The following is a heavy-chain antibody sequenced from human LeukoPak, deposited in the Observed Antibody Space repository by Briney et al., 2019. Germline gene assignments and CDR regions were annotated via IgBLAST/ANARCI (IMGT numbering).Heavy chain of an antibody. Sequence: PGGSLRLSCAASGFTVSSNYMSWVRQAPGKGLEWVSGIYSGGSTYYADSVKGRFTISRDNSKNTLYLQMNSLRAEDTAVYYCARIYSSGCLYPWGQGTLVTVSS. CDR1: GFTVSSNY. D-gene: IGHD6-19*01. CDR3: ARIYSSGCLYP. V-gene: IGHV3-53*01. CDR2: IYSGGST. J-gene: IGHJ5*02.